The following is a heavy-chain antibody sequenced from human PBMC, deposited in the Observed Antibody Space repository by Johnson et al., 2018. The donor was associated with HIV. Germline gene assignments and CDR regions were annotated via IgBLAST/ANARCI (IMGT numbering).Heavy chain of an antibody. D-gene: IGHD6-13*01. CDR1: GFTFSSYA. CDR2: ISGSGGST. J-gene: IGHJ3*01. Sequence: VQLVESGGGLVQPGGSLRLSCAASGFTFSSYAMSWVRQAPGKGLEWVSAISGSGGSTYYADSVKGRFTISRDNAKNSLYLQMNSLRAEDTAVYYCARSSTWQLVPGFDLWGRGTMVTV. CDR3: ARSSTWQLVPGFDL. V-gene: IGHV3-23*04.